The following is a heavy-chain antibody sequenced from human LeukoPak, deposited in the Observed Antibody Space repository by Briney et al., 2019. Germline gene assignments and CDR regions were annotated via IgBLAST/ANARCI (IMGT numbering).Heavy chain of an antibody. CDR3: AKDSRQPVEEDWFDP. Sequence: GGSLRLSCVVSGFTFSSYAMSWVRQAPGKGLEWVSFIGGSGGSTYYADSVKGRFTISRDNSKNTLYLQMNSLRAEDTAVYYCAKDSRQPVEEDWFDPWGQGTLVTVSS. CDR1: GFTFSSYA. D-gene: IGHD6-13*01. V-gene: IGHV3-23*01. CDR2: IGGSGGST. J-gene: IGHJ5*02.